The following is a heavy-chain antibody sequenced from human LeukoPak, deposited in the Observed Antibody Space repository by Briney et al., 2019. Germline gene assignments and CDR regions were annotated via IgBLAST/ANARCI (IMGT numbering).Heavy chain of an antibody. V-gene: IGHV3-23*01. CDR3: ARGKDTYNYDSSGYYFGEY. J-gene: IGHJ4*02. Sequence: GGPLRLSCAACGFTFSNYDMIWAREAPGKGLEGVSTLRRSGSGTYYADSVRGRFTISRDNSKNTLYLQMNSLRVEDTAVYYCARGKDTYNYDSSGYYFGEYWGQGTLVTVSS. D-gene: IGHD3-22*01. CDR1: GFTFSNYD. CDR2: LRRSGSGT.